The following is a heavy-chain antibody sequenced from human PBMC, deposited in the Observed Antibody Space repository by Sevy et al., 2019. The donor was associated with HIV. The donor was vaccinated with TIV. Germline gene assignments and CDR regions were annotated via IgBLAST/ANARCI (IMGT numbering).Heavy chain of an antibody. V-gene: IGHV1-2*02. J-gene: IGHJ6*02. Sequence: ASVKVSCKASGYTFTGYYMHWVRQAPGQGLEWMGWINPNSGGTNYAQKFQGRVTMTRDTSINTAYMELSRLRSDDTAVYYCARVPPYYDFWSGYTYYYYGMDVWGQGTTVTVSS. CDR1: GYTFTGYY. D-gene: IGHD3-3*01. CDR2: INPNSGGT. CDR3: ARVPPYYDFWSGYTYYYYGMDV.